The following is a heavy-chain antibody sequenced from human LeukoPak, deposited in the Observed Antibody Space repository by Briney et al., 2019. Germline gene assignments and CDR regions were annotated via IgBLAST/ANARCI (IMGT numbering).Heavy chain of an antibody. CDR1: EFTFSSYSMN. CDR2: IYYSGST. CDR3: ARHYGP. D-gene: IGHD3-10*01. Sequence: TGGSLRLSCAASEFTFSSYSMNWVRQPPGKGLEWIGSIYYSGSTYYNPSLKSRVTISVDTSKNQFSLKLNSVTATDTAVYYCARHYGPWGQGTLVTVSS. J-gene: IGHJ4*02. V-gene: IGHV4-39*01.